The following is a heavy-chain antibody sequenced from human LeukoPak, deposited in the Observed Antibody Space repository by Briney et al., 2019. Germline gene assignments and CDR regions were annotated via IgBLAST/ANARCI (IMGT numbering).Heavy chain of an antibody. CDR2: ISNTGGTT. V-gene: IGHV3-23*01. J-gene: IGHJ6*03. CDR3: ARVGADRPKYYYYYMDV. CDR1: GFTFSSYA. D-gene: IGHD3-22*01. Sequence: PGGSLRLSCAASGFTFSSYAMSWVRQAPGKGLEWVSSISNTGGTTYYANSVRGRFTISRDNSRNTLYLQMNSLRAEDTAVYYCARVGADRPKYYYYYMDVWGKGTRVTVSS.